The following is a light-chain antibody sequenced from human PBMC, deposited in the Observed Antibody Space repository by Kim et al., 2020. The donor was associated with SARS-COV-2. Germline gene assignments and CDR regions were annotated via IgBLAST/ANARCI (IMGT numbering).Light chain of an antibody. Sequence: VGDRVSITCRASQSISSWLAWYQQKPGKAPKLLIYDASSLESGVPSRFSGSGSGTEFTLTISSLQPDDFATYYCQQYNSYSLTWTFGQGTKVEIK. V-gene: IGKV1-5*01. CDR2: DAS. CDR1: QSISSW. CDR3: QQYNSYSLTWT. J-gene: IGKJ1*01.